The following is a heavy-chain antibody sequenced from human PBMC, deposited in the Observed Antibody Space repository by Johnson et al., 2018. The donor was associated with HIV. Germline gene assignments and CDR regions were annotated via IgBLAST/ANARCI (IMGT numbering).Heavy chain of an antibody. CDR2: ISSNGGST. Sequence: VESGGGLVQPGGSLRLSCAASGFTFSNYAMHWVRQAPGKGLEYVSAISSNGGSTYYANSVKGRFTISRDNSKNTLYLQMGSLRAEDMAVYYCARGDAFDIWGQGTMVTVSS. CDR1: GFTFSNYA. J-gene: IGHJ3*02. CDR3: ARGDAFDI. V-gene: IGHV3-64*01.